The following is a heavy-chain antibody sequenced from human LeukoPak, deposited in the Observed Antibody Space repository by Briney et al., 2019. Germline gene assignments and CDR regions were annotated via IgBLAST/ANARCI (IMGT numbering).Heavy chain of an antibody. D-gene: IGHD3-22*01. J-gene: IGHJ4*02. CDR2: IRNKANSYTT. Sequence: GGSLRLSCAASGFTFSSYGMHWVRQAPGKGLEWVGRIRNKANSYTTDYAASVRGRFTISRDDSKNSLYLEMNSLKTEDTAVYYCTRDIYYTSANYWGQGTLVTVSS. CDR1: GFTFSSYG. V-gene: IGHV3-72*01. CDR3: TRDIYYTSANY.